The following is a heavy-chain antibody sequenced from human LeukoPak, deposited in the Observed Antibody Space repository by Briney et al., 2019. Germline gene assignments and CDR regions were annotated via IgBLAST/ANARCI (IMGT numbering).Heavy chain of an antibody. CDR3: ARLYCSGGSCYGRYYFDY. CDR2: IYYSGST. Sequence: SETLSLTCTVSGGSISSYYWSWIRQPPGKGLEWIGCIYYSGSTNYNPSLKSRVTISVDTSKNQFSLKLSSVTAADTAVYYCARLYCSGGSCYGRYYFDYWGQGTLVTVSS. D-gene: IGHD2-15*01. V-gene: IGHV4-59*08. CDR1: GGSISSYY. J-gene: IGHJ4*02.